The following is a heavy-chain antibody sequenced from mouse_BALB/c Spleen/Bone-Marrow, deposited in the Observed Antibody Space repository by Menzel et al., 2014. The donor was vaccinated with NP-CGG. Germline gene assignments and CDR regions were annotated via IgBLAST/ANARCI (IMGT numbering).Heavy chain of an antibody. CDR1: GYTFTDHN. V-gene: IGHV1S29*02. D-gene: IGHD2-1*01. Sequence: DVQLQESGPELVKPGASVKISCKASGYTFTDHNMHWVKQSHGKSLEWIGYIYPYNGGTAYNKKFKSKATLTVGNSSSTAYMELRSLTSEDSAVYYCSSPYGNYGAWFAYWGQGALVTVSA. CDR2: IYPYNGGT. J-gene: IGHJ3*01. CDR3: SSPYGNYGAWFAY.